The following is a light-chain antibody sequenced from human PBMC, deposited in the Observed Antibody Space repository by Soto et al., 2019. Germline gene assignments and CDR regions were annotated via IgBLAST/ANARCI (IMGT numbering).Light chain of an antibody. J-gene: IGKJ1*01. CDR3: LHTDSFPWT. CDR1: QDIRTW. CDR2: VVS. Sequence: IQMTQSPSSVSASVGDRVTITCRASQDIRTWLAWYQQKPGNAPKLLIYVVSSLQSGVPSRFSGSGSGTYFTLTISNLQPEDFATYYCLHTDSFPWTFGQGTKVE. V-gene: IGKV1-12*01.